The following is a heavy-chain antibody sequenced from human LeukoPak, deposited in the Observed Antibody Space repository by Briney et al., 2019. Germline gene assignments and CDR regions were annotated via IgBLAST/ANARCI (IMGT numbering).Heavy chain of an antibody. Sequence: ASVKVSCKVSGYTLTELSMHWVRQAPGKGLEWMGWISAYNGNTNYAQKLQGRVTMTTDTSTSTAYMELRSLRSDDTAVYYCASWGPISRNWFGDRGAFDIWGQGTMVTVSS. CDR2: ISAYNGNT. CDR1: GYTLTELS. J-gene: IGHJ3*02. CDR3: ASWGPISRNWFGDRGAFDI. V-gene: IGHV1-18*01. D-gene: IGHD3-10*01.